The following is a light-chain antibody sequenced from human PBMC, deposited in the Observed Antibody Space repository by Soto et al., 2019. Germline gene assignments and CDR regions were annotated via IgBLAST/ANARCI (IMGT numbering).Light chain of an antibody. CDR2: AAS. CDR1: QGISNY. V-gene: IGKV1-27*01. J-gene: IGKJ1*01. Sequence: IEVTQSPSSLAASVGDRVTITCRASQGISNYLAWYQQKPGKVPKLLIYAASTLQSGVPSRFSGSGSGTDFTLTISSLQPEDVATYYCQKYNSAPRTFGQGTKVDIK. CDR3: QKYNSAPRT.